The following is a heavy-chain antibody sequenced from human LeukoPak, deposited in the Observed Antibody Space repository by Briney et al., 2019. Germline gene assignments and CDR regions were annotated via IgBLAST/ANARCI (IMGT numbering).Heavy chain of an antibody. CDR3: AKEAMVRGVIITPPPAFDI. Sequence: GGSLRLSCAASGFTFSDYAMHWVRQAPGKGLEWVAVISKDGSDKYYPGSVRGRFTISRDNSKNTIYLQMDSLRAEDTAIYYCAKEAMVRGVIITPPPAFDIWGQGTMVTVSS. CDR1: GFTFSDYA. CDR2: ISKDGSDK. V-gene: IGHV3-30-3*01. D-gene: IGHD3-10*01. J-gene: IGHJ3*02.